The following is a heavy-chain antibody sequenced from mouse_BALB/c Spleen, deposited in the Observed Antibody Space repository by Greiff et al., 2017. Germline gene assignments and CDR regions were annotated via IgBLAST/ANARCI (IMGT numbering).Heavy chain of an antibody. CDR3: ASHSYYDYDGAWFAY. D-gene: IGHD2-4*01. V-gene: IGHV1-4*01. CDR1: GYTFTSYT. J-gene: IGHJ3*01. CDR2: INPSSGYT. Sequence: VQLQESGAELARPGASVKMSCKASGYTFTSYTMHWVKQRPGQGLEWIGYINPSSGYTNYNQKFKDKATLTADKSSSTAYMQLSSLTSEDSAVYYCASHSYYDYDGAWFAYWGQGTLVTVSA.